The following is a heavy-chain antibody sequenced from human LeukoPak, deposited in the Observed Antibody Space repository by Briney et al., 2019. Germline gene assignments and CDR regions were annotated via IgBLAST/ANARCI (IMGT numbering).Heavy chain of an antibody. CDR2: MYYSGNT. D-gene: IGHD6-13*01. CDR1: DGSISSSNYY. J-gene: IGHJ4*02. CDR3: VAYVTATGHFDN. V-gene: IGHV4-39*01. Sequence: PSETLSLTCTVSDGSISSSNYYWGWIRQPPGKGLEWIGSMYYSGNTYYNPPLTSRVTISVDTSKNEFSLTLRSVTAADTAVYYCVAYVTATGHFDNWGQGTLVTASS.